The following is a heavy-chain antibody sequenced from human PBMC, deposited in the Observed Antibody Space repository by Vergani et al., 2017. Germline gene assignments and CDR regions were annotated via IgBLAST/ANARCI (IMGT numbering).Heavy chain of an antibody. V-gene: IGHV3-48*01. CDR2: IGVSDNSI. J-gene: IGHJ4*02. CDR3: VRDPDYSTFDS. CDR1: GFTFSAYS. D-gene: IGHD4-11*01. Sequence: DVRLVDSGGGVVQPGGSLRLSCAASGFTFSAYSMNWVRQTPGKGLEWISYIGVSDNSIYYADSVMGRFAISRDNARNLLLLQMNSLRADDSALYFCVRDPDYSTFDSWGQGTLVTVS.